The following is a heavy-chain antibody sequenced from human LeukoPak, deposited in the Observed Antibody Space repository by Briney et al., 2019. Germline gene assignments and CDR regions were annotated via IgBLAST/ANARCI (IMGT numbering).Heavy chain of an antibody. CDR2: IDSGGNNI. D-gene: IGHD4-23*01. CDR3: ARSGGNDDS. CDR1: GFTFSRYS. Sequence: GGSLRLSCAASGFTFSRYSMNWVRQAPGKGLEWLAYIDSGGNNIHYADSVKGRFTISRDNAKNSLYLQMNSLGAEDTAVYYCARSGGNDDSWGQGTLVTVSS. V-gene: IGHV3-48*04. J-gene: IGHJ4*02.